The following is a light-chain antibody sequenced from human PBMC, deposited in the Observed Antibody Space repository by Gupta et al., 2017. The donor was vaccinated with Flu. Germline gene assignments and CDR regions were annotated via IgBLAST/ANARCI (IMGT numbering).Light chain of an antibody. CDR2: EVN. CDR1: STAVGGYNH. J-gene: IGLJ3*02. V-gene: IGLV2-14*01. CDR3: NSYTNSGGFWV. Sequence: QSALTQPASVSVSPGQSISISCTVTSTAVGGYNHVSWYQQHPGKAPKLIIYEVNNRPSGVSDRFSGSKSGNTASLTISGLQAEDEAEYYCNSYTNSGGFWVLGGGTKLTVL.